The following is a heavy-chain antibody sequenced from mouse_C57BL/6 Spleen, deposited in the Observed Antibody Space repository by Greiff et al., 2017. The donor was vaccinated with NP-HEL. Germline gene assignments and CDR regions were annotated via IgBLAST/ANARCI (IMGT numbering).Heavy chain of an antibody. CDR2: FHPYNDDT. CDR1: GYTFTTYP. CDR3: ARRLDDYDAWFAY. J-gene: IGHJ3*01. V-gene: IGHV1-47*01. D-gene: IGHD2-4*01. Sequence: QVQLKESGAELVKPGASVKMSCKASGYTFTTYPIEWMKQNHGKSLEWIGNFHPYNDDTKYNEKFKGKATLTVEKSSSTVYLELSRLTSDDSAVYYCARRLDDYDAWFAYWGQGTLVTVSA.